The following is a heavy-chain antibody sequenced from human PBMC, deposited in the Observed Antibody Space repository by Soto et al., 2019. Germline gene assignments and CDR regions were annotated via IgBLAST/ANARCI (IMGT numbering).Heavy chain of an antibody. V-gene: IGHV3-53*01. D-gene: IGHD2-2*01. J-gene: IGHJ3*02. CDR1: GFTVSSNY. CDR3: ARATHSDCSSTSCYAFDI. Sequence: GSLRLSCAASGFTVSSNYMSWVRQAPGKGLEWVSVIYSGCSTYYADSVKGRFTISRDNSKNTLYLQMNSLRAEDTAVYYCARATHSDCSSTSCYAFDIWGQGTMVTVSS. CDR2: IYSGCST.